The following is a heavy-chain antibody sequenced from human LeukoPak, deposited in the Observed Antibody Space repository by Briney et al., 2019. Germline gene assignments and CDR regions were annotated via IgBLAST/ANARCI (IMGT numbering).Heavy chain of an antibody. V-gene: IGHV4-4*08. Sequence: SDTLSLTCAVSAGSICNSYCSWARQPPAKGLELIGYISTGGDINYSPSLRSRATMSINPSNNQLSLTLTSVTTADTAVYFCVRGPGRGYDLEPWGQGSLVTVSS. J-gene: IGHJ5*02. D-gene: IGHD3-22*01. CDR1: AGSICNSY. CDR2: ISTGGDI. CDR3: VRGPGRGYDLEP.